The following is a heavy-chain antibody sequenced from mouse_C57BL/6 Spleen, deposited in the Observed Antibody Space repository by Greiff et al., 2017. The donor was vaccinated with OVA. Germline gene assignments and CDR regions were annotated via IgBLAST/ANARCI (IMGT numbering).Heavy chain of an antibody. V-gene: IGHV2-3*01. D-gene: IGHD1-1*01. CDR1: GFSLPSYG. J-gene: IGHJ4*01. CDR2: IWGEGST. Sequence: VQLVESGPGLVAPSQSLSITCPVSGFSLPSYGVSWVRQPPGKGLEWLGVIWGEGSTHYHSALISRLSISTDNYKSQVFLKLNSLQTDDTATYYCAKRIYYSLGRGGFDAMDYWGQGTSVTVSS. CDR3: AKRIYYSLGRGGFDAMDY.